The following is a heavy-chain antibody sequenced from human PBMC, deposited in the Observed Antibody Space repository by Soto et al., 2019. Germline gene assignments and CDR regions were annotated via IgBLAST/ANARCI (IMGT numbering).Heavy chain of an antibody. Sequence: QPGGALRLSCAASGFTFSDYYMSWVRQAPGKGLEWVGFIRNKANGGSTYYADSVKGRFTISRDNSKNTLYLQMNSLRAEDTAVYYCAKKVAAGTYYYYGMDVWGQGTTVTVSS. CDR2: IRNKANGGST. CDR3: AKKVAAGTYYYYGMDV. D-gene: IGHD6-13*01. J-gene: IGHJ6*02. CDR1: GFTFSDYY. V-gene: IGHV3-23*01.